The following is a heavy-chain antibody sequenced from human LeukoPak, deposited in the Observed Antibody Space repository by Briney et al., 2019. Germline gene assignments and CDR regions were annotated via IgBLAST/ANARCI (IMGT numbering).Heavy chain of an antibody. D-gene: IGHD1-26*01. J-gene: IGHJ4*02. CDR1: GFTFSSYA. CDR2: IKQDGSEK. V-gene: IGHV3-7*01. CDR3: ARDKIVGATHFDY. Sequence: ASVKVSCKASGFTFSSYAMSWVRQAPGKGLEWVANIKQDGSEKYYVDSVKGRFTISRDNAKNSLYLQMNSLRAEDTAVYYCARDKIVGATHFDYWGQGTLVTVSS.